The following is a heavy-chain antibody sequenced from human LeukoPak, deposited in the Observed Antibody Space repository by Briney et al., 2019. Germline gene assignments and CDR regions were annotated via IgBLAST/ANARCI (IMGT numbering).Heavy chain of an antibody. Sequence: SETLSLTCTVSGGSISSGGYYWSWIRQHPGTGLEWIGYIYYSGSTYYNPSLKSRVTISVDTSKNQFSLKLSSVTAADTAVYYCARDDLRSCDPWGQGTLVTVSS. J-gene: IGHJ5*02. CDR3: ARDDLRSCDP. CDR1: GGSISSGGYY. V-gene: IGHV4-31*03. D-gene: IGHD4-17*01. CDR2: IYYSGST.